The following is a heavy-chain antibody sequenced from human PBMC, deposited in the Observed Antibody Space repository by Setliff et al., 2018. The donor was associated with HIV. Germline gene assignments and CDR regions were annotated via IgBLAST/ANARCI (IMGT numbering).Heavy chain of an antibody. Sequence: ETLSLTCTVSGGSISSHYWSWIRQHPGKGLEWIGGIYYSGSTNYNPSLKSRVTLSLDTSKTQFSLKLTSLTAADTAVYYCAKEGGLYFGMLIHDAIDLWGQGTMVTVSS. V-gene: IGHV4-59*11. CDR1: GGSISSHY. CDR3: AKEGGLYFGMLIHDAIDL. J-gene: IGHJ3*01. CDR2: IYYSGST. D-gene: IGHD3-3*01.